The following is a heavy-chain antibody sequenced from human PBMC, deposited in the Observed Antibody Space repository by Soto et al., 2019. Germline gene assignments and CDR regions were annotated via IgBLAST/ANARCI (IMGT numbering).Heavy chain of an antibody. Sequence: GGSLRLSCAASGFTFSGSAMHWVRQASGKGLEWVGRIRSKANSYATSYAASVKGRFTISRDDSKNTAYRQMNSLKTEDTAVYYCTRREGYCSGGSCYFPNYYMDVWGKGTTVTVSS. CDR1: GFTFSGSA. CDR2: IRSKANSYAT. CDR3: TRREGYCSGGSCYFPNYYMDV. D-gene: IGHD2-15*01. J-gene: IGHJ6*03. V-gene: IGHV3-73*01.